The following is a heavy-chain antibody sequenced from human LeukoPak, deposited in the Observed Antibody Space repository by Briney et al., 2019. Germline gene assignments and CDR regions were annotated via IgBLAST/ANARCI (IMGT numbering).Heavy chain of an antibody. CDR3: ARDYDFWISGPDY. CDR2: ISYDGSNK. CDR1: GFTFSSYA. Sequence: GRSLRLSCAASGFTFSSYAMHWVRQAPGEGLEWVAVISYDGSNKYYADSVKGRFTISRDNSKNTLYLQMNSLRAEDTAVYYCARDYDFWISGPDYWGQGTLVTVSS. V-gene: IGHV3-30-3*01. J-gene: IGHJ4*02. D-gene: IGHD3-3*01.